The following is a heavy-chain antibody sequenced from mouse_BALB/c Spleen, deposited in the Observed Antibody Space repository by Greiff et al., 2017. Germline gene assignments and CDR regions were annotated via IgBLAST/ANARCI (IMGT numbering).Heavy chain of an antibody. CDR3: AHLYAYDDGGYAMDY. D-gene: IGHD2-2*01. Sequence: QVQLQQSGAELARPGASVKLSCKASGYTFTSYWMQWVKQRPGQGLEWIGAIYPGDGDTRYTQKFKGKATLTADKSSSTAYMQLSSLASEDSAVYYGAHLYAYDDGGYAMDYWGQGTSVTVSS. J-gene: IGHJ4*01. V-gene: IGHV1-87*01. CDR1: GYTFTSYW. CDR2: IYPGDGDT.